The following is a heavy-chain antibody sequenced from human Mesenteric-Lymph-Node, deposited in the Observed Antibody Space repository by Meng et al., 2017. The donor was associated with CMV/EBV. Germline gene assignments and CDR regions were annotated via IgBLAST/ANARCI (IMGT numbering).Heavy chain of an antibody. V-gene: IGHV1-3*01. D-gene: IGHD3-9*01. CDR1: SPSSA. Sequence: SPSSASHWVPQAPGQRLEWMGWINAGNGNTKYSQKFQGRVTITRDTSASTAYMELSSLRSEDTAVYYCARVARDYDILTGYGFDYWGQGTLVTVSS. CDR3: ARVARDYDILTGYGFDY. J-gene: IGHJ4*02. CDR2: INAGNGNT.